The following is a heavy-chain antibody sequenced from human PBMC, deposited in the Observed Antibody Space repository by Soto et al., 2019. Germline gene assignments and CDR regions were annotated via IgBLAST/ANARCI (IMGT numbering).Heavy chain of an antibody. CDR2: INHSGST. CDR1: GGSFSGYY. J-gene: IGHJ6*02. D-gene: IGHD2-2*01. V-gene: IGHV4-34*01. CDR3: ARGGLARSTHGLYYYYGMDV. Sequence: SETLSLTCAVYGGSFSGYYWSWIRQPPGKGLEWIGEINHSGSTNYNPSLKSRVTISVDTSKNQFSLKLSSVTAADTAVYYCARGGLARSTHGLYYYYGMDVWGQGTTVTVSS.